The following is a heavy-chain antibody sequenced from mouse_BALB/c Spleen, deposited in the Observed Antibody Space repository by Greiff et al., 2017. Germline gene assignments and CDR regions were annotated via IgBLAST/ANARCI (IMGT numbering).Heavy chain of an antibody. J-gene: IGHJ4*01. Sequence: EVKLQESGGGLVQPGGSLKLSCAASGFDFSRYWMSWVRQAPGKGLEWIGEINPDSSTINYTPSLKDKFIISRDNAKNTLYLQMSKVRSEDTALYYCARLDYDAMDYWGQGTSVTVSS. CDR1: GFDFSRYW. CDR3: ARLDYDAMDY. CDR2: INPDSSTI. V-gene: IGHV4-1*02.